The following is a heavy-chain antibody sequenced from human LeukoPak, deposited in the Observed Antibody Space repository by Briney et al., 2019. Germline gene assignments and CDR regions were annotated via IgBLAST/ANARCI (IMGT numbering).Heavy chain of an antibody. CDR1: GGSISSYL. CDR3: ARKSSRGGFNGYDFWYFDL. J-gene: IGHJ2*01. D-gene: IGHD5-12*01. CDR2: ISYSGST. V-gene: IGHV4-59*08. Sequence: PSETLSLTCTVSGGSISSYLWSWLRQPPGKRLEWIGYISYSGSTDYNPSLKSRVTLSVDTSKNRLSLKLSSVTAADTAVYYCARKSSRGGFNGYDFWYFDLWGRGTLDTVSS.